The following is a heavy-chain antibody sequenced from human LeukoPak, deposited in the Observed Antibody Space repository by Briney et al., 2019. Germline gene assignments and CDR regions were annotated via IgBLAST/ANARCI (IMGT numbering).Heavy chain of an antibody. D-gene: IGHD4-23*01. CDR1: GGSITSDIFY. V-gene: IGHV4-31*03. CDR2: IHNSRGT. Sequence: SETLSLTCTVSGGSITSDIFYWNWIRQHPGKGLEWIGSIHNSRGTSYNPSLESRLTISVDTSENQFFLKMSYVTAADTAMYYCGKVGGNSSSWGQGTLVTVSS. CDR3: GKVGGNSSS. J-gene: IGHJ5*02.